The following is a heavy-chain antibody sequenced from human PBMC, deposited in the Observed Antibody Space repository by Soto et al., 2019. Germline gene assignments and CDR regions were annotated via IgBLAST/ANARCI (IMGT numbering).Heavy chain of an antibody. V-gene: IGHV1-69*02. D-gene: IGHD3-10*01. CDR2: IIPMLGMA. CDR1: GDTFSRFS. Sequence: QVQLVQSGAEVKEPGSSVKVSCTASGDTFSRFSLSWVRQAPGQGPEWMGRIIPMLGMADYAQKFQGRVSITADKSTSTVYMFLSSLRSEDTAVYYCATSYGSGSAHFDYWGQGSLVTVSS. CDR3: ATSYGSGSAHFDY. J-gene: IGHJ4*02.